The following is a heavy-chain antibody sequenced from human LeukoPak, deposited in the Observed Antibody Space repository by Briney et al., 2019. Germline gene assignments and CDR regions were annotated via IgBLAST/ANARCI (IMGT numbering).Heavy chain of an antibody. Sequence: SVKVSCKASGGTFSSYTISWVRQAPGQGLEWMGRIIPILGIANYAQKFQGRVTITADKSTSTAYMELSSLRSEDTAVYYCARGFKAYDILTGSPQLGIWGQGAMVTVSS. J-gene: IGHJ3*02. V-gene: IGHV1-69*02. CDR3: ARGFKAYDILTGSPQLGI. D-gene: IGHD3-9*01. CDR2: IIPILGIA. CDR1: GGTFSSYT.